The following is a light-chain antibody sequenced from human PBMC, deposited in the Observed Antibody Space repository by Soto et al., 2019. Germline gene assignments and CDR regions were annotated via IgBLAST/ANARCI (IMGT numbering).Light chain of an antibody. V-gene: IGKV3-20*01. Sequence: EIVLTQSPGTLSLSPLERATLSFRASQSVSSKLAWYQQKPGQAPRLLIYGASNRATGIPDRFSGSGSGTDFTLTISRLEPEDFAVYYCQQYGSSGTFGQGTKVDIK. CDR3: QQYGSSGT. CDR2: GAS. CDR1: QSVSSK. J-gene: IGKJ1*01.